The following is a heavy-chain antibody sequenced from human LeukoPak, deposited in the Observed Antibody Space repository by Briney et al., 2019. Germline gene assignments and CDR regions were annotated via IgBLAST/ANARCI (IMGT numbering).Heavy chain of an antibody. Sequence: PSETLSLTCTVSGGSISNYYWSWIRQPPGKALEWIGYIYYSGSTSYNPSLKSRGTISLDTSNNQFSLKLSSVTAADTAVYYCAREGNYYGSGTYYGDAFDIWGQGSMVIVSS. CDR3: AREGNYYGSGTYYGDAFDI. CDR1: GGSISNYY. D-gene: IGHD3-10*01. V-gene: IGHV4-59*01. J-gene: IGHJ3*02. CDR2: IYYSGST.